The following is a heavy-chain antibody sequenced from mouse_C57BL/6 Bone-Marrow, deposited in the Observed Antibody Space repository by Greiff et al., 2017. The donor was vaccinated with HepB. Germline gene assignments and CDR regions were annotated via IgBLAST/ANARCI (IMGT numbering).Heavy chain of an antibody. Sequence: EVNVVESGGGLVQSGRSLRLSCATSGFTFSDFYMEWVRQAPGKGLEWIAASRNKANDYTTEYSASVKGRFIVSRDTSQSILYLQMNALRAEDTAIYYCARGYDYDDAMDYWGQGTSVTVSS. D-gene: IGHD2-4*01. V-gene: IGHV7-1*01. CDR3: ARGYDYDDAMDY. J-gene: IGHJ4*01. CDR2: SRNKANDYTT. CDR1: GFTFSDFY.